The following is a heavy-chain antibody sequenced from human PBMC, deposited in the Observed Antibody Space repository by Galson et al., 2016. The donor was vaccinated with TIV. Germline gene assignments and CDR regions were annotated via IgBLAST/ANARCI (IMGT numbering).Heavy chain of an antibody. Sequence: SLRLSCAASGFTFNNYAMHGVRQAPGKGLEWVSGISGSGGITYIAESVKGRFAISRDNSRDTLYLQLNSLRAEDTAVYYCAKRRNYGGDALESWGQGTMVTVSS. D-gene: IGHD4-23*01. CDR1: GFTFNNYA. CDR3: AKRRNYGGDALES. CDR2: ISGSGGIT. J-gene: IGHJ3*02. V-gene: IGHV3-23*01.